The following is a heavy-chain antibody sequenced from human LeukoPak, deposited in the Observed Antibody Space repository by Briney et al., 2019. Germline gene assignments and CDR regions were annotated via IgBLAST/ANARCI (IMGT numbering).Heavy chain of an antibody. CDR1: GGTFSSYA. D-gene: IGHD2-2*01. CDR3: ASQSPHCSSTSCSSPAVDY. J-gene: IGHJ4*02. CDR2: IIPILGIA. Sequence: ASVKVSCKASGGTFSSYAISWVRQAPGQGLEWMGRIIPILGIANYAQKFQGRVTITADKSTSTAYMELSSLRSEDTAVYYCASQSPHCSSTSCSSPAVDYWGQGTLVTVSS. V-gene: IGHV1-69*04.